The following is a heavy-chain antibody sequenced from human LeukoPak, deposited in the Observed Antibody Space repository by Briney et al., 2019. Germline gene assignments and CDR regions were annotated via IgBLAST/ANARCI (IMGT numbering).Heavy chain of an antibody. D-gene: IGHD5-12*01. V-gene: IGHV4-39*07. CDR3: ARKVADIVATIKTPMLDY. Sequence: SETLSLTCTVSGGSISSGGYYWSWIRQPPGKGLEWIGEINHSGSTNYNPSLKSRVTISVDTSKNQFSLKLSSVTAADTAVYYCARKVADIVATIKTPMLDYWGQGTLVTVSS. CDR2: INHSGST. J-gene: IGHJ4*02. CDR1: GGSISSGGYY.